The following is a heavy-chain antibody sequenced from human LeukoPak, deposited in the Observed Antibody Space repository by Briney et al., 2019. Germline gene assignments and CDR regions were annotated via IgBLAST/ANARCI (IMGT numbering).Heavy chain of an antibody. Sequence: PGGSLRLSCAASGFTFSSYSMNWVRQAPEKGLEWVSSISSSSSYIYYADSVKGRFTISRDNAKNSLYLQMNSLRAEDTAVYYCARDEYYDFLERLTRILDYWGQGTLVTASS. V-gene: IGHV3-21*01. CDR1: GFTFSSYS. CDR3: ARDEYYDFLERLTRILDY. CDR2: ISSSSSYI. J-gene: IGHJ4*02. D-gene: IGHD3-3*01.